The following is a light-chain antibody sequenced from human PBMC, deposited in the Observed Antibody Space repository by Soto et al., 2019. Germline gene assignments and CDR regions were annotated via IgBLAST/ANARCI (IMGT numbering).Light chain of an antibody. CDR3: SSYAGTNAVL. Sequence: QSALTQPPSASGSPGQSVTISCTGTSSDVGGYNYVSWYQHHPGKAPKLMIYEVSKRPSGVPDRFSGSKSGNTASLTVSGLQVEDETDYYCSSYAGTNAVLFGGGTKLTVL. V-gene: IGLV2-8*01. CDR2: EVS. J-gene: IGLJ2*01. CDR1: SSDVGGYNY.